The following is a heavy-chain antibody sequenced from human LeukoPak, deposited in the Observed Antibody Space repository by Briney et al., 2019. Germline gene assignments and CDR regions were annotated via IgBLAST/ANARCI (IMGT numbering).Heavy chain of an antibody. CDR1: GFTFSTYW. Sequence: GGSLRLSCAASGFTFSTYWMHWVRQTPGKGLMWVSRINGDGISTSYADSVKGRFTISKDNSRNTLYLQMNSLRAEDTAVYYCAKAVASTKYYFDYWGQGTLVTVSS. D-gene: IGHD2-15*01. CDR3: AKAVASTKYYFDY. V-gene: IGHV3-74*01. CDR2: INGDGIST. J-gene: IGHJ4*02.